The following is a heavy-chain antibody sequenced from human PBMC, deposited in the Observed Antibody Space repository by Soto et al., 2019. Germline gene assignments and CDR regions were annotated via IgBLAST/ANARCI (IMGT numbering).Heavy chain of an antibody. CDR1: VGSISSQSYY. CDR3: ARHSEGGTWNWGNYFDY. Sequence: SETLSLTCSVSVGSISSQSYYWGWIRQPPGKGLEYIGSIFYRGSTFYNTSLKSRVTLDVDTSKNQFSLRLSSVTATDTAVYFCARHSEGGTWNWGNYFDYWGQGALVTVSS. CDR2: IFYRGST. D-gene: IGHD1-7*01. J-gene: IGHJ4*02. V-gene: IGHV4-39*01.